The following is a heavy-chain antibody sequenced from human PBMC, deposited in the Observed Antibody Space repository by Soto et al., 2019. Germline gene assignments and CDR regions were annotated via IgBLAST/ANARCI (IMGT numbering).Heavy chain of an antibody. CDR2: IYWDDDE. Sequence: QITLKESGPTLVKPTQTLTLTCTFSGFSLSTTAEGVGWIRQPPGKALEWLALIYWDDDERYSPSLKSRLTITKDTSKNQVVLKMTIVDPVDTATYYCAHGSCSSADCYPNPYLDYWGQGILVTVSS. J-gene: IGHJ4*02. V-gene: IGHV2-5*02. CDR3: AHGSCSSADCYPNPYLDY. CDR1: GFSLSTTAEG. D-gene: IGHD2-2*01.